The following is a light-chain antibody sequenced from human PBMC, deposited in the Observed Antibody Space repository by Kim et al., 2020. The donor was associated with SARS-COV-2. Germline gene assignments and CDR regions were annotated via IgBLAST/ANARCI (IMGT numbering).Light chain of an antibody. CDR1: SSDVGSYDY. Sequence: QSALTQPASVSGSPGQSITLSCTGTSSDVGSYDYVSWFQHRPGKAPKLMIYEVSNRPSRVSTRFSGSKSGNTASLTISGLQAEDEADYYCSSFRSGSRVFGGGTHLTVL. J-gene: IGLJ3*02. V-gene: IGLV2-14*01. CDR3: SSFRSGSRV. CDR2: EVS.